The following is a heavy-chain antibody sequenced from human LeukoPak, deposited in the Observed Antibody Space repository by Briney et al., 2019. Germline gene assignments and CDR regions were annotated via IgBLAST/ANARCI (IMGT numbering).Heavy chain of an antibody. J-gene: IGHJ4*02. D-gene: IGHD2-21*02. V-gene: IGHV4-39*07. CDR3: ARYLVVVTASPCFDY. CDR2: IYYSGST. CDR1: GGSISSSSYY. Sequence: SETLSLTCTVSGGSISSSSYYWGWIRQPPGKGLEWIGSIYYSGSTYYNPSLKSRVTISVDTSKNQFSLKLSSVTAADTAVYYCARYLVVVTASPCFDYWGQGTLVTVSS.